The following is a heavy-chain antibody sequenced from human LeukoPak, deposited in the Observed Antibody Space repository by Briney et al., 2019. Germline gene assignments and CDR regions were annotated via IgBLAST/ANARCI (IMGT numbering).Heavy chain of an antibody. Sequence: SETLSLTCTVSGGSISGYFWSWIRQHPGKGLEWIGYIYYSGSTYYNPSLKSRVTISVDTSKNQFSLKLSSVTAADTAVYYCARDQDSSGYSDYWGQGTLVTVSS. V-gene: IGHV4-31*03. CDR2: IYYSGST. D-gene: IGHD3-22*01. CDR3: ARDQDSSGYSDY. CDR1: GGSISGYF. J-gene: IGHJ4*02.